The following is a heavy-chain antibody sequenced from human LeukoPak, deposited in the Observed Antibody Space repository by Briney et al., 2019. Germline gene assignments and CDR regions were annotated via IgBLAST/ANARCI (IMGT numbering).Heavy chain of an antibody. CDR2: FDPEDGET. CDR1: GYTLTELS. D-gene: IGHD1-26*01. CDR3: ARDCCPTGRSGSYYSGPDY. Sequence: ASVKVSCKVSGYTLTELSMHWVRQAPGKGLEWMGGFDPEDGETIYAQRFQGRVTMTEDTSTDTTYMELSSLRSEDTAVYYCARDCCPTGRSGSYYSGPDYWGQGTLVTVSS. V-gene: IGHV1-24*01. J-gene: IGHJ4*02.